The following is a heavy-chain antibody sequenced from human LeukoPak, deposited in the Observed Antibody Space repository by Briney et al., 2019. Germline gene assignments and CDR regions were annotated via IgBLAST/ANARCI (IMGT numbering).Heavy chain of an antibody. D-gene: IGHD6-19*01. CDR3: AKSGLAVAGRGYFDY. V-gene: IGHV3-30*02. CDR2: IRYDGSNK. Sequence: GGSLRLSCAASGFTFSSYGMHWVRQAPGKGLEWVAFIRYDGSNKYYADSVKGRFTISRDNSKNTLYLQMNSLRAEDTAVYYCAKSGLAVAGRGYFDYWGQGTLVTVSS. J-gene: IGHJ4*02. CDR1: GFTFSSYG.